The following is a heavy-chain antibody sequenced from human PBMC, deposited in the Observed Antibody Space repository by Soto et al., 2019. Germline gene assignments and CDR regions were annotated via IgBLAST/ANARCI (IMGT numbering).Heavy chain of an antibody. D-gene: IGHD1-1*01. J-gene: IGHJ6*03. CDR1: GFTFSNAW. CDR2: IKSKTDGGTT. CDR3: TTGAPTTYYYYYSMDV. V-gene: IGHV3-15*01. Sequence: EVQLVESGGGLVKPGGSLRLSCAASGFTFSNAWMSWVRQAPGKGLEWVGRIKSKTDGGTTDYAAPVKGRFTISRDDSKNTLYLQMQSLKTEDTAVYYCTTGAPTTYYYYYSMDVWGKGTTVTVSS.